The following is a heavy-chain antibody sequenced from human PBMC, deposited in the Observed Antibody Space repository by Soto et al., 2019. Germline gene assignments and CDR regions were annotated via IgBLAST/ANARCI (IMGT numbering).Heavy chain of an antibody. J-gene: IGHJ6*02. V-gene: IGHV4-34*01. CDR1: GGSFSGYY. D-gene: IGHD3-10*01. CDR3: ARGRMLRGAGGLYYGMEV. CDR2: INHSGST. Sequence: TLSLTCAVYGGSFSGYYWSWIRQPPGKGLEWIGEINHSGSTNYNPSLKSRVTISVDTSKNQFSLKLSSVTAADTAVYYCARGRMLRGAGGLYYGMEVWGQGTTVTVSS.